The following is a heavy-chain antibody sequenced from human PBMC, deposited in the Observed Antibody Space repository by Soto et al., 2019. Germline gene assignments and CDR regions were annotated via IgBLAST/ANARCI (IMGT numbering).Heavy chain of an antibody. CDR1: CCSITSGDYY. CDR2: IYYSGST. CDR3: ASTSFGYSYGYRY. V-gene: IGHV4-30-4*01. D-gene: IGHD5-18*01. Sequence: PSETLSLTCPFPCCSITSGDYYWSLIRQPPGKGLEWIGYIYYSGSTYYNPSLKSRVTISVDTSKNQFSLKLSSVTAADTAVYYCASTSFGYSYGYRYWGQGTLVTVSS. J-gene: IGHJ4*02.